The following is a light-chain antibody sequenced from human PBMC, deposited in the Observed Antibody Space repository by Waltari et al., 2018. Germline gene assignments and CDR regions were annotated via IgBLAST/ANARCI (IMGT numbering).Light chain of an antibody. J-gene: IGKJ1*01. CDR1: HTVDSSF. CDR3: QQYGSSPWT. Sequence: EIVLTQSPGPLSLSPGERATLPCRASHTVDSSFLAWYQQKPGQAPRLLISGASGRATGIPDRFSGSGSGTDFTLTIRRLEPEDFAVYYCQQYGSSPWTFGQGSKVEIK. CDR2: GAS. V-gene: IGKV3-20*01.